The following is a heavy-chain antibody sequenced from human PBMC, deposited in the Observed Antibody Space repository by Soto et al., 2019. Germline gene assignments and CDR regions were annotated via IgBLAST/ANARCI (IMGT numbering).Heavy chain of an antibody. CDR1: GYSFTSYW. J-gene: IGHJ6*02. V-gene: IGHV5-51*01. Sequence: GESLKISCKGSGYSFTSYWIGWVRQMPGKGLECMGIIYPGDSDTRYSPSFQGQVTISADKSISTAYLQWSSLKASDTAMYYCARPDSSRGVRGVYGGMDVWGQGTTVTVSS. D-gene: IGHD3-10*01. CDR2: IYPGDSDT. CDR3: ARPDSSRGVRGVYGGMDV.